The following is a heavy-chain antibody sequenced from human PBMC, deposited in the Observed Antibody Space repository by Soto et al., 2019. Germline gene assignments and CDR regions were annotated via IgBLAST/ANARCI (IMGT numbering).Heavy chain of an antibody. J-gene: IGHJ6*02. CDR3: ASSSGWPWTYYYYYGMDV. V-gene: IGHV4-34*01. Sequence: PSETLSLTCAVYGGSFSGYYCSWIRQPPGKGLEWIGEINHSGSTNYNPSLKSRVTISVDTSKNQFSLKLSSVTAADTAVYYCASSSGWPWTYYYYYGMDVWGQGTTVTVSS. CDR2: INHSGST. D-gene: IGHD6-19*01. CDR1: GGSFSGYY.